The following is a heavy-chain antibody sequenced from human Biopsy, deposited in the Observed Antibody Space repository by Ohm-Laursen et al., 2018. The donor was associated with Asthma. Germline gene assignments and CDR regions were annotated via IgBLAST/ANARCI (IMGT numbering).Heavy chain of an antibody. CDR1: GFTFTTYG. V-gene: IGHV3-33*01. D-gene: IGHD1-26*01. Sequence: SLRLSCAASGFTFTTYGMHWVRQAPGRGLEWVGVIWFDGSKKYYADSVKGRFTISRDNSKKMLYLQMNSLRAEDTAVYYCATNSGAYKNSLGDGLDAWGQGTTVSVSS. J-gene: IGHJ6*02. CDR3: ATNSGAYKNSLGDGLDA. CDR2: IWFDGSKK.